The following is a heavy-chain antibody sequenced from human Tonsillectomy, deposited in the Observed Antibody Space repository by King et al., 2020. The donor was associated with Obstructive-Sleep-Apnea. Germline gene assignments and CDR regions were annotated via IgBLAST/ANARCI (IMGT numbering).Heavy chain of an antibody. V-gene: IGHV3-9*01. D-gene: IGHD2-21*01. CDR3: AKAWCGGGPAPGYYFDY. CDR2: ISWNSGSI. CDR1: GFTFDDYA. J-gene: IGHJ4*02. Sequence: VQLVESGGGLVQPGRSLRLSCAASGFTFDDYAMHWGRQAPGEGLEWVSGISWNSGSIGYADSVKGRVTISRDNAKNSLYLQMNSLRVEYTALYYCAKAWCGGGPAPGYYFDYWGQGTLVTVSS.